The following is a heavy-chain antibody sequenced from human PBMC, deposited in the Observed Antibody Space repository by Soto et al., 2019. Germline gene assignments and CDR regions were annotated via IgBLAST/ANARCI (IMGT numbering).Heavy chain of an antibody. D-gene: IGHD4-17*01. V-gene: IGHV4-39*02. J-gene: IGHJ6*02. Sequence: QLQLRESGPGLVKPSETLSLTCTVSGASISSSSFYWAWIHQPPGKGLEWIGCVYYSGSTFYNPSLKIRVTITMDTSKNQFSLKLTSVTAADTGVFYCARELDYAAYPKGGGDYYYGMDVWGRGTTVTVSS. CDR3: ARELDYAAYPKGGGDYYYGMDV. CDR2: VYYSGST. CDR1: GASISSSSFY.